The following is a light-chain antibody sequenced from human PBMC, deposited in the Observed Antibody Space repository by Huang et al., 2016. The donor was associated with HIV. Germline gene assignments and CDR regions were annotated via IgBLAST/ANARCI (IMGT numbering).Light chain of an antibody. V-gene: IGKV3-15*01. Sequence: EIVMTQSPATLSVSPGERATLSCRASQSVGSNLAWYQQQPGQAPRLLIYVASTRSSGIPARFSGSGSGTEFTLTISSLQSEDFAVYYCQQYDNWPPMYTFGQGTKLEIK. CDR2: VAS. CDR1: QSVGSN. CDR3: QQYDNWPPMYT. J-gene: IGKJ2*01.